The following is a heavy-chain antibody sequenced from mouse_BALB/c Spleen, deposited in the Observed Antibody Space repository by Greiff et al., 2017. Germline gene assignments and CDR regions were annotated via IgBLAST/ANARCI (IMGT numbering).Heavy chain of an antibody. CDR1: GYSITSDYA. Sequence: VQLQQSGPGLVKPSQSLSLTCTVTGYSITSDYAWNWIRQFPGNKLEWMGYISYSGSTSYNPSLKSRISITRDTSKNQFFLQLNSVTTEDTATYYCAYYYGTGAMDYWGQGTSVTVSS. CDR2: ISYSGST. V-gene: IGHV3-2*02. D-gene: IGHD1-1*01. CDR3: AYYYGTGAMDY. J-gene: IGHJ4*01.